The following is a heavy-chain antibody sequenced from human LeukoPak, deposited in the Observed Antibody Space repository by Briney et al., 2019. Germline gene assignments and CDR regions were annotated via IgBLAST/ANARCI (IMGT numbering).Heavy chain of an antibody. V-gene: IGHV4-34*01. D-gene: IGHD6-6*01. J-gene: IGHJ5*02. CDR2: INHSGST. CDR1: GGSFSGYY. CDR3: AREAAQVWFDP. Sequence: SETLSLTCAVYGGSFSGYYWSWICQPPGKGLEWIGEINHSGSTNYNPSLKSRVTISVDTSKNQFSLKLSSVTAADTAVYYCAREAAQVWFDPWGQGTLVTVSS.